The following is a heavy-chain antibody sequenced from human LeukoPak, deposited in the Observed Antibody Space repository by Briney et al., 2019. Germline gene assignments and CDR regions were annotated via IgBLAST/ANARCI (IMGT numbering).Heavy chain of an antibody. J-gene: IGHJ4*02. D-gene: IGHD3-22*01. CDR2: IYYSGST. CDR1: GGSISSYY. Sequence: SETLSLTCTVSGGSISSYYWSWIRQPPGEGLEWIGYIYYSGSTNYNPSLKSRVTISVDTSKNQFSLKLSSVTAADTAVYYCARSPYYYDSSGYYDYWGQGTLVTVSS. V-gene: IGHV4-59*01. CDR3: ARSPYYYDSSGYYDY.